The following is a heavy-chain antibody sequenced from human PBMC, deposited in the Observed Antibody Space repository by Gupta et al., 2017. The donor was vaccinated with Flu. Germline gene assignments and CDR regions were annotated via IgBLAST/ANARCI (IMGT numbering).Heavy chain of an antibody. D-gene: IGHD2-21*02. CDR1: GFPFSRYG. CDR3: AKEKGDIVVVTAYYYGMDV. V-gene: IGHV3-30*18. Sequence: QVQLVESGGGVVQPGRSLRLSCAASGFPFSRYGMTWVRQAPGKGLEWVAVISYDGSSKYYANSVKDRFTISRDNYKNPLYLQMNSRRAEDTAVYYCAKEKGDIVVVTAYYYGMDVWGQGTTVTVAS. CDR2: ISYDGSSK. J-gene: IGHJ6*02.